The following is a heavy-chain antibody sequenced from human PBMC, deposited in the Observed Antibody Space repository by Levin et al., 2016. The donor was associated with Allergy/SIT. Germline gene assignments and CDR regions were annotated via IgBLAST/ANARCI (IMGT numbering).Heavy chain of an antibody. J-gene: IGHJ3*02. V-gene: IGHV1-18*01. CDR3: ARDSDYDILTGYTPSAFDI. CDR2: ISAYNGNT. D-gene: IGHD3-9*01. Sequence: WVRQAPGQGLEWMGWISAYNGNTNYAQKLQGRVTMTTDTSTSTAYMELRSLRSDDTAVYYCARDSDYDILTGYTPSAFDIWGQGTMVTVSS.